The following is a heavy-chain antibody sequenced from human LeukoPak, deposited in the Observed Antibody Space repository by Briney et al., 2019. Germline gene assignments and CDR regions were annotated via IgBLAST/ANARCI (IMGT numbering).Heavy chain of an antibody. CDR3: ARDEWFGELSKGSQFDY. D-gene: IGHD3-10*01. CDR2: INPSGGST. Sequence: ASVKVSCKASGYTFTSYYMHWVRQAPGQGLEWMGIINPSGGSTSYAQKFQGRVTMTRDTSTSTVYMGLSSLRSEDTAVYYCARDEWFGELSKGSQFDYWGQGTLVTVSS. J-gene: IGHJ4*02. V-gene: IGHV1-46*01. CDR1: GYTFTSYY.